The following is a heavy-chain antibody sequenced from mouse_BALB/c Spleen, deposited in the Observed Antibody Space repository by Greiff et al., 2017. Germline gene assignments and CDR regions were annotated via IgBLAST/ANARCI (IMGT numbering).Heavy chain of an antibody. CDR1: GFTFSDYY. Sequence: EVQLVESGGGLVKPGGSLKLSCAASGFTFSDYYMYWVRQTPEKRLEWVATISDGGSYTYYPDSVKGRFTISRDNAKNNLYLQMSSLKSEDTAMYYCARGLYYYGSVYYFDYWGQGTTLTVSS. J-gene: IGHJ2*01. CDR3: ARGLYYYGSVYYFDY. D-gene: IGHD1-1*01. V-gene: IGHV5-4*02. CDR2: ISDGGSYT.